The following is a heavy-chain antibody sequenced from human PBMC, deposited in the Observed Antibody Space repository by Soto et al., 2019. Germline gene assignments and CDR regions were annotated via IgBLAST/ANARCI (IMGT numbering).Heavy chain of an antibody. CDR1: GGTFSSYT. D-gene: IGHD4-17*01. J-gene: IGHJ4*02. CDR2: IIPILGIA. Sequence: QVQLVQSGAEVKKPGSSVKVSCKASGGTFSSYTISWVRQAPGQGLEWMGRIIPILGIANYAQKFQGRVTITADKSTSTAYMELSSLRSEDTAVYYCARDDYGDYGGYWGQGTLVTVPS. V-gene: IGHV1-69*02. CDR3: ARDDYGDYGGY.